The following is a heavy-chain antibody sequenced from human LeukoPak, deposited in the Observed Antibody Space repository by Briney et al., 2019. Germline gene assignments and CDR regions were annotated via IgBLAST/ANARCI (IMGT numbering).Heavy chain of an antibody. V-gene: IGHV3-7*01. D-gene: IGHD2-2*01. CDR2: IKQDGSEK. Sequence: GGSLRLSCAASGFTFSSYWMSWVRQAPGEGLEWVANIKQDGSEKYYVDSVKGQFTISRDNAENSLYLQMSSLRAEDTAVYYCAREDGVVPAAMPYRYYYYGMDVWGQGTTVTVSS. J-gene: IGHJ6*02. CDR1: GFTFSSYW. CDR3: AREDGVVPAAMPYRYYYYGMDV.